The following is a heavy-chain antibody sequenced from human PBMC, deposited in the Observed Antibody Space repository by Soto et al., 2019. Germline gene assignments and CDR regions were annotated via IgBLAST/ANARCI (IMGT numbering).Heavy chain of an antibody. CDR1: GFTFSDYY. D-gene: IGHD2-2*01. V-gene: IGHV3-11*05. CDR2: ISSSGAYT. Sequence: QVQLVESGGGLVNPGGSLRLSCAASGFTFSDYYMTWIRQAPGKGLEWISYISSSGAYTNYADSLKGRFTVSRDNAKNSLYLQINSLRAEDTALYYCATGRKYPDYWGQGTLVTVSS. CDR3: ATGRKYPDY. J-gene: IGHJ4*02.